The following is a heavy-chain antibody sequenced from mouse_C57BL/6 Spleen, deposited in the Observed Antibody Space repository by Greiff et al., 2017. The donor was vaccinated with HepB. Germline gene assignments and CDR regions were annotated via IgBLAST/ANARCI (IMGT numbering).Heavy chain of an antibody. D-gene: IGHD1-1*01. J-gene: IGHJ2*01. V-gene: IGHV1-19*01. CDR1: GYTFTDYY. Sequence: VQLKESGPVLVKPGASVKMSCKASGYTFTDYYMNWVKQSHGKSLEWIGVINPYNGGTSYNQKFKGKATLTVDKSSSTAYMELNSLTSEDSAVYYCARGDYGSPFDYWGQGTTLTVSS. CDR3: ARGDYGSPFDY. CDR2: INPYNGGT.